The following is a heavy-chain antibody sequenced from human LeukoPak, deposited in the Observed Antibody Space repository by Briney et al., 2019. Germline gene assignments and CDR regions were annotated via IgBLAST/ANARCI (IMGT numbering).Heavy chain of an antibody. D-gene: IGHD3-22*01. CDR1: SGSFSAYY. Sequence: SETLSLTCACAVYSGSFSAYYWIWIRQPPGKGLEWIGEINHSGSTNYNPSLKSRVTISLDTSKNQFSLKLSSVTAADTAVYYCARHFGPPPYNWESDSSGYYYFDYWGQGTLVTVSS. CDR3: ARHFGPPPYNWESDSSGYYYFDY. CDR2: INHSGST. J-gene: IGHJ4*02. V-gene: IGHV4-34*01.